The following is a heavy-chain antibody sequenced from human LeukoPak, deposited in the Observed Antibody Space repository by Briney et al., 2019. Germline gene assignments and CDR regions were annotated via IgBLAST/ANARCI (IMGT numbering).Heavy chain of an antibody. V-gene: IGHV3-30*04. CDR1: GFTFSSYA. Sequence: GRSLRLSCAASGFTFSSYAMHWVRQAPGKGLEWVAVISYDGSNKYYADSVKGRFTISRDNPKNTLYLQMNSLRAEDTAVYYCARDYSGYLYYFDYWGQGTLVTVSS. J-gene: IGHJ4*02. D-gene: IGHD5-12*01. CDR2: ISYDGSNK. CDR3: ARDYSGYLYYFDY.